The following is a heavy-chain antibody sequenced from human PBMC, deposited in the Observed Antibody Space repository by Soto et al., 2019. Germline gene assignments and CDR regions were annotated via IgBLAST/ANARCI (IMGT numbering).Heavy chain of an antibody. V-gene: IGHV3-23*01. J-gene: IGHJ4*02. CDR1: GFTFSSYA. CDR3: AKAPSYSGSPLDYFDY. Sequence: GGSLRLSCAASGFTFSSYAMSWVRQAPRKGLEWVSAISGSGGSTYYADSVKGRFTISRDNSKNTLYLQMNSLRAEDTAVYYCAKAPSYSGSPLDYFDYWGQGTLVTVSS. D-gene: IGHD1-26*01. CDR2: ISGSGGST.